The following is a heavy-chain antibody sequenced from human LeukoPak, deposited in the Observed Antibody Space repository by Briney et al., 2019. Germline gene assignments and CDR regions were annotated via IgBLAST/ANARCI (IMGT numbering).Heavy chain of an antibody. Sequence: PGGSLRLSCAASGFAFSSYAMSWVRQAPGKGLEWVSSISYSSDYIYYADSVKGRFTISRDNAKNSLYLQMNSLRAEDTAVYYCATDAGSAFDSWGQGTIVTVSS. CDR3: ATDAGSAFDS. CDR2: ISYSSDYI. J-gene: IGHJ3*02. CDR1: GFAFSSYA. V-gene: IGHV3-21*01. D-gene: IGHD1-14*01.